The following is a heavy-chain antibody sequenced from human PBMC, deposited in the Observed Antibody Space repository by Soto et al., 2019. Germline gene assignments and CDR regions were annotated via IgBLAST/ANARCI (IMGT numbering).Heavy chain of an antibody. V-gene: IGHV1-69*04. J-gene: IGHJ6*02. CDR2: IIPILGIA. Sequence: GASVKVSCKASGGTFSSYTISWVRQAPGQGLEWMGRIIPILGIANYAQKFQGRVTITADKSTSTAYMELSSLRSEDTAVYYCARDLGSYYQYYYGMDVWGQGTTVTVSS. CDR3: ARDLGSYYQYYYGMDV. D-gene: IGHD1-26*01. CDR1: GGTFSSYT.